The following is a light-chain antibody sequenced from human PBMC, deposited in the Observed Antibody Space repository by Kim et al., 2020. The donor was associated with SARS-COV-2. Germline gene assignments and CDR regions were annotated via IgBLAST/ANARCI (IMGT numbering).Light chain of an antibody. CDR1: SLRKYY. J-gene: IGLJ3*02. V-gene: IGLV3-19*01. Sequence: ALEETGRIPCQGDSLRKYYASWYQQKPGQAPLLVIYGKNNRPSGIPDRFSGSSSGNTASLTITGAQAEDEADYYCNSRDSSGNHWVFGGGTQLTVL. CDR3: NSRDSSGNHWV. CDR2: GKN.